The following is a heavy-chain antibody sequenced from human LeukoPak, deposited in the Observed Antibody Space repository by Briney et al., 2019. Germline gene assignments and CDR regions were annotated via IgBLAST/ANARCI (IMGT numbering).Heavy chain of an antibody. V-gene: IGHV1-2*02. J-gene: IGHJ4*02. D-gene: IGHD1-26*01. CDR1: GYTFTGYY. CDR3: ARDSAIVGALFDY. Sequence: ASVKVSCKASGYTFTGYYMHWVRQAPGQGLEWMGWINPNSGGTNYAQKFQGRVTMTRDTSISTAYMELSRLRSDDTAVYYCARDSAIVGALFDYWDQGTLVTVSS. CDR2: INPNSGGT.